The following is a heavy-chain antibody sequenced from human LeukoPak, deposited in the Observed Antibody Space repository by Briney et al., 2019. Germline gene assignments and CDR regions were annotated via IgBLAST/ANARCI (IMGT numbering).Heavy chain of an antibody. Sequence: SETLSLTCNVSGGSISRSSHHWSWIRQPPGNGLEWIGEINYSGSTNYNPSLKSRVTISLDTSKNQFSLKLSSVTAADTAIYYCARGNLEWAAGTRWFDPWGQGTLVTVSS. J-gene: IGHJ5*02. CDR1: GGSISRSSHH. D-gene: IGHD6-13*01. CDR2: INYSGST. CDR3: ARGNLEWAAGTRWFDP. V-gene: IGHV4-39*01.